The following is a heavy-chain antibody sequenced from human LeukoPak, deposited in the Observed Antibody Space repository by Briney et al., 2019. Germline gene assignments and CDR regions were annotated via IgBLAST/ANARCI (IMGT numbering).Heavy chain of an antibody. D-gene: IGHD1-14*01. Sequence: PGGSLRLSCTVSGFTFTNYWMTWVRQTPGKGLEWVSAISGSGGSTYYADSVKGRFTISRDNSKNTLYLQMNSLRAEDTAVYYCAKGSFIALGNRYYMDVWGKGTTVTISS. V-gene: IGHV3-23*01. J-gene: IGHJ6*03. CDR2: ISGSGGST. CDR3: AKGSFIALGNRYYMDV. CDR1: GFTFTNYW.